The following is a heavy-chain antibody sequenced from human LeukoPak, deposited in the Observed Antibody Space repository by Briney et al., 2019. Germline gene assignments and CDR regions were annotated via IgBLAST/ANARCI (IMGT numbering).Heavy chain of an antibody. CDR2: ISSSSSTI. J-gene: IGHJ6*02. CDR3: ARPSDYSNADPSNYYYYGMDV. D-gene: IGHD4-4*01. V-gene: IGHV3-48*01. Sequence: GGSLRLSCAASGFTFSSYSMNWVRQAPGKGLEWVSYISSSSSTIYYADSVKGRFTISRDNAKNSLYLQMNSLRAEDTAVYYCARPSDYSNADPSNYYYYGMDVWGQGTTVTVSS. CDR1: GFTFSSYS.